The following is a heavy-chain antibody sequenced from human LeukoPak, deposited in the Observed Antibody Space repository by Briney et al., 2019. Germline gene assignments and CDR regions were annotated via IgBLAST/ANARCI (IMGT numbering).Heavy chain of an antibody. CDR2: IIPIFGTA. CDR1: GGTFSSYA. Sequence: SMKVSCKASGGTFSSYAISWVRQAPGQGLEWMGGIIPIFGTAIYAQRFQGRVTITAGESTSTAYMELSSLRSEDTAVYYCARVGGGITILPLNAFDIWGQGTMVTVSS. V-gene: IGHV1-69*01. D-gene: IGHD3-3*01. CDR3: ARVGGGITILPLNAFDI. J-gene: IGHJ3*02.